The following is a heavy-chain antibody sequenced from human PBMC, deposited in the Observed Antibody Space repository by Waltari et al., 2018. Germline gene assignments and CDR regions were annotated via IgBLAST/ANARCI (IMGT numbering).Heavy chain of an antibody. CDR2: ISYEGSNK. CDR3: AKSWGSTTLDY. Sequence: QVQLVESGGGVVQPGRSLRLSCAASGFTFSSYGMHWVRPAPGKGLEWVAGISYEGSNKYYADSVKGRFTISRDNSKNTLYLQMNSLRAEDTAVYYCAKSWGSTTLDYWGQGTLVTVSS. J-gene: IGHJ4*02. CDR1: GFTFSSYG. D-gene: IGHD2-2*01. V-gene: IGHV3-30*18.